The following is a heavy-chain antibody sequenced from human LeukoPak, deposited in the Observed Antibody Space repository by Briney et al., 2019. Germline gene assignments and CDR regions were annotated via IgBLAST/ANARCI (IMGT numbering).Heavy chain of an antibody. Sequence: WETLYLTCAVYGGSFSGYYWSWIRQPPGKGLEWIGEINHSGSTNYNPSLKSRVTISVDTSKNQFSLKLSSVTAADTAVYFCARSPHIWFAERGWFDPWGQGTLVTVSS. J-gene: IGHJ5*02. CDR3: ARSPHIWFAERGWFDP. V-gene: IGHV4-34*01. CDR1: GGSFSGYY. D-gene: IGHD3-10*01. CDR2: INHSGST.